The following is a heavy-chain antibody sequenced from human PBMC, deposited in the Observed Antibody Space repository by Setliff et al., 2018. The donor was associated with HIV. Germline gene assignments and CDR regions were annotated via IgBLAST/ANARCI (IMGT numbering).Heavy chain of an antibody. D-gene: IGHD3-10*01. Sequence: SLTCTVSGGSMSSYYWSWIRQPPGKGLEWIGSIYYTGSTDYNPSLMSRVTISLDTPKNQFSLKLNSVIAADTAVYYCARNRVPSSLWGQGTLVTVSS. V-gene: IGHV4-59*01. CDR2: IYYTGST. CDR1: GGSMSSYY. J-gene: IGHJ4*02. CDR3: ARNRVPSSL.